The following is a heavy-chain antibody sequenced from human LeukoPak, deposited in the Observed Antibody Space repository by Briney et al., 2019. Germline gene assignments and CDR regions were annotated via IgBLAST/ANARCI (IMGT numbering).Heavy chain of an antibody. Sequence: SETLSLTCAVYGGSFSGYYWSWIRQPPGKGPEWIGEINHSGSTNYNPSLKSRVTISVDTSKNQFSLKLSSVTAADTAVYYCVGYCSSTSCYLRYWGQGTLVTVSS. V-gene: IGHV4-34*01. CDR2: INHSGST. CDR3: VGYCSSTSCYLRY. CDR1: GGSFSGYY. D-gene: IGHD2-2*03. J-gene: IGHJ4*02.